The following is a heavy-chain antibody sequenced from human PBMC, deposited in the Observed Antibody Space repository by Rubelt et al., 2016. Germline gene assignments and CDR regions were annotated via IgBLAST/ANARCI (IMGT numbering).Heavy chain of an antibody. J-gene: IGHJ4*02. CDR2: ISSSSSYT. D-gene: IGHD4-17*01. V-gene: IGHV3-11*06. CDR3: AKTTVTTRGAFDY. Sequence: GLEWVSYISSSSSYTNYADSVKGRFTISRDNAKNSLYLQMNSLRAEDTAVYYCAKTTVTTRGAFDYWGQGTLVTVSS.